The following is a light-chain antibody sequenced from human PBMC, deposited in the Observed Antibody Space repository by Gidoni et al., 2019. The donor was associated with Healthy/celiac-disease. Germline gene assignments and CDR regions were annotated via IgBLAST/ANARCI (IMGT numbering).Light chain of an antibody. V-gene: IGLV2-8*01. CDR3: SSYAGSNVWV. Sequence: QSALTQPPSASGSPGQSVTISCTGTSSHVGGYNYVAWYQQHQGKAPKLMIYEVSKRPSGVPDRFSGSKSGNTASLTVSGLQAEDEADYYCSSYAGSNVWVFGGGTKLTVL. CDR1: SSHVGGYNY. J-gene: IGLJ3*02. CDR2: EVS.